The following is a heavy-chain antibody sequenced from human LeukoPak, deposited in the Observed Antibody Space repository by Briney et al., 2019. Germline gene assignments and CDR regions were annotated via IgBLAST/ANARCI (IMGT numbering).Heavy chain of an antibody. CDR1: GNTFSNYG. V-gene: IGHV1-18*01. CDR3: ARDQGYTSEWLDY. CDR2: ISGFNGYT. Sequence: GSVKVSCKASGNTFSNYGISWVRQAPGQGLEWMGWISGFNGYTRYAQNLQGRVTMTTDTSTSTAYMELRSLISDDTAVYYCARDQGYTSEWLDYWGQGTLVTVSS. J-gene: IGHJ4*02. D-gene: IGHD6-19*01.